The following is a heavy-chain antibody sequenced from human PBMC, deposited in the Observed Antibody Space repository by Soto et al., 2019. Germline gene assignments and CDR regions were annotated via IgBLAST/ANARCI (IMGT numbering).Heavy chain of an antibody. V-gene: IGHV3-48*03. Sequence: GGSLRLSCAASGFNFSSYEMNWVRQAPGKGLEWVSYISSSGSTIYYADSVKGRFTISRDNAKNSLYLQMNSLRAEDTAVYYCARGGSSGWYLLLGAPPLDEPLCLPPKATWGPNWFDPWGQGTLVTVSA. CDR3: ARGGSSGWYLLLGAPPLDEPLCLPPKATWGPNWFDP. D-gene: IGHD6-19*01. J-gene: IGHJ5*02. CDR1: GFNFSSYE. CDR2: ISSSGSTI.